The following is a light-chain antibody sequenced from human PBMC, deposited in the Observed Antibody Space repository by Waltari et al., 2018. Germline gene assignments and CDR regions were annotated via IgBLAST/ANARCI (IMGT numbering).Light chain of an antibody. V-gene: IGLV1-51*02. Sequence: QSVLTQPPSVSAAPGQKVTISCSGSYSNIGNNYVSWYQQLPGTAPRLVMYENKNRPSGIPDRFSGSKSGTSATLGITGLQTGDEADYYCGTWDNSLNAWVFGGGTKLTVL. CDR2: ENK. CDR3: GTWDNSLNAWV. J-gene: IGLJ3*02. CDR1: YSNIGNNY.